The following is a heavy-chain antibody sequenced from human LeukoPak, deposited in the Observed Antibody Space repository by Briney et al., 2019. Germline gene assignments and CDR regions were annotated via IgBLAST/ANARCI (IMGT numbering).Heavy chain of an antibody. CDR1: GGTFSSYA. D-gene: IGHD3-10*01. V-gene: IGHV1-69*04. J-gene: IGHJ4*02. CDR3: ARGSWFGARGAHPPFDY. CDR2: IIPILGIA. Sequence: SVKVSCKASGGTFSSYAVSWVRQAPGQGLEWMGRIIPILGIANYAQKFQGRVTITADKSTSTAYMELSSLRSEDTAVYYCARGSWFGARGAHPPFDYWGQGTLVTVSS.